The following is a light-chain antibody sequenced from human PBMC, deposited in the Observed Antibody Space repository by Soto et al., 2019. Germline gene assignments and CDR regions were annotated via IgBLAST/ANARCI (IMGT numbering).Light chain of an antibody. CDR3: SSYAGSSVV. J-gene: IGLJ2*01. Sequence: QCALTQPPSASGSPGQSVTISCTGTSSDVGSYNLVSWHQHHPGKAPKVMIYGVSQRPSGVPDSFSGSKSGNTASRTVSGLQAEDEADYYCSSYAGSSVVFGAGTKLTVL. CDR2: GVS. V-gene: IGLV2-8*01. CDR1: SSDVGSYNL.